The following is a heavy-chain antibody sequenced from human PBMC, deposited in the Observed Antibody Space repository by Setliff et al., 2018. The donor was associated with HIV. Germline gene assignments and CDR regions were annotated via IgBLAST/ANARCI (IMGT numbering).Heavy chain of an antibody. CDR3: ARARLQGIVTAVGPRDNCLDP. Sequence: ASVKVSCKASGYSFINHGISWVRQAPGQGLEWMGWISAYTGHTDYASRLLGRVTLTTDTSTSTAYMELRSLSSDDTAVYFCARARLQGIVTAVGPRDNCLDPWGQGTRVTVSS. CDR1: GYSFINHG. V-gene: IGHV1-18*01. D-gene: IGHD3-9*01. J-gene: IGHJ5*02. CDR2: ISAYTGHT.